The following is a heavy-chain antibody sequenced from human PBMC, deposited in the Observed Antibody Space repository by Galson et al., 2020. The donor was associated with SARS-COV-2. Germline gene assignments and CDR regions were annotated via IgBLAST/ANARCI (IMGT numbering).Heavy chain of an antibody. D-gene: IGHD3-10*01. V-gene: IGHV3-11*04. CDR1: GFTFSDYY. Sequence: GESLKISCAASGFTFSDYYMSWIRQAPGKGLEWVSYISSSGSTIYYADSVKGRFTISRDNAKNSLYLQMNSLRAEDTAVYYCARASGDRHYYYYYGMDVWGQGTTVTVSS. CDR2: ISSSGSTI. CDR3: ARASGDRHYYYYYGMDV. J-gene: IGHJ6*02.